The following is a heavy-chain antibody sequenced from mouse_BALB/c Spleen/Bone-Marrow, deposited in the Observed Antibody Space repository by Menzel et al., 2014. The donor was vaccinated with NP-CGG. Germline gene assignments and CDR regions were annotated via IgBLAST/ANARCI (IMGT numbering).Heavy chain of an antibody. CDR1: GYTFTSYA. V-gene: IGHV1-14*01. J-gene: IGHJ2*01. D-gene: IGHD1-1*01. CDR2: INPYNDGT. CDR3: AREVVATDYFDY. Sequence: EVKLMESGPELVKPGASVKMSCKASGYTFTSYAMHWVKQKPGQGLEWIGYINPYNDGTKYNEKFKGKATLTSDKSSSTAYMELSSLTSEDSVVYYCAREVVATDYFDYWGQGTTLTVSS.